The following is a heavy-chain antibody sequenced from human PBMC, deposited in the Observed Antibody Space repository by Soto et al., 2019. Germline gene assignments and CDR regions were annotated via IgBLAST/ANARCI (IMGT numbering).Heavy chain of an antibody. Sequence: PGGSLRLSCAASGFTFSNAWMSWVRQAPGKGLEWVSYISSSSSTIYYADSVKGRFTISRDNAKNSLYLQMNSLRDEDTAVYYCARASSYGDYEDYYYYYGMDVWGQGTTVTVSS. CDR2: ISSSSSTI. CDR3: ARASSYGDYEDYYYYYGMDV. V-gene: IGHV3-48*02. J-gene: IGHJ6*02. D-gene: IGHD4-17*01. CDR1: GFTFSNAW.